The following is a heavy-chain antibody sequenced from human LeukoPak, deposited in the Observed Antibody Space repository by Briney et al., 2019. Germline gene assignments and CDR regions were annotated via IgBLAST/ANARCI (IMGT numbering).Heavy chain of an antibody. J-gene: IGHJ4*02. V-gene: IGHV3-30-3*01. Sequence: PGGSLRLSCIASGFTFRNYAMHWVRQAPGKGLEWVAVISYDGSNKYYADSVKGRFTISRDNSKNTLYLQMNSLRAEDTAVYYCARDGDSGSYYGDYFDYWGQGTLVTVSS. D-gene: IGHD1-26*01. CDR3: ARDGDSGSYYGDYFDY. CDR1: GFTFRNYA. CDR2: ISYDGSNK.